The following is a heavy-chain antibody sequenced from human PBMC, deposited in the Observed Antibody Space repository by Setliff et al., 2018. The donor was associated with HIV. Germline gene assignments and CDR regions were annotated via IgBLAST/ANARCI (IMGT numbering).Heavy chain of an antibody. V-gene: IGHV4-31*03. CDR2: IYYSGST. CDR3: ARDRGSSYYYYYYMDV. J-gene: IGHJ6*03. Sequence: PSETLSLTCSVSGASINSGSYYWTWIRQHPGKGLEWIGYIYYSGSTYYNPSLKSRLAMSLDTSSNQFSLKLRSVTAADTAVYYCARDRGSSYYYYYYMDVWGKGTTVTVSS. CDR1: GASINSGSYY. D-gene: IGHD6-6*01.